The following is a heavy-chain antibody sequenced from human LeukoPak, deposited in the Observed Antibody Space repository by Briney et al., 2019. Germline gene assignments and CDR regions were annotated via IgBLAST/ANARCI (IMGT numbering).Heavy chain of an antibody. CDR1: GGSFSGYY. J-gene: IGHJ3*02. V-gene: IGHV4-34*01. CDR3: AREGYSYRHDAFDI. CDR2: INHSGST. Sequence: PSETLSLTCAVYGGSFSGYYWSWIRQPPGKGLEWIGEINHSGSTNYNPSLKSRVTISVDTSKNQFPLKLSSVTAADTAVYYCAREGYSYRHDAFDIWGQGTMVTVSS. D-gene: IGHD5-18*01.